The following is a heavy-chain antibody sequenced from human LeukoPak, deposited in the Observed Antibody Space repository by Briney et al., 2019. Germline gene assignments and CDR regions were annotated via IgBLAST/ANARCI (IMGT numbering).Heavy chain of an antibody. CDR3: AKGGALLWFGESAYYFDY. CDR2: ISGSGGST. V-gene: IGHV3-23*01. Sequence: GGSLRLSCAASGFTFSSYAMSWVRQAPGKGLEWVSAISGSGGSTYYADSVKGRFTISRDNSKSTLYLQMNSLRAEDTAVYYCAKGGALLWFGESAYYFDYWGQGTLVTVSS. CDR1: GFTFSSYA. J-gene: IGHJ4*02. D-gene: IGHD3-10*01.